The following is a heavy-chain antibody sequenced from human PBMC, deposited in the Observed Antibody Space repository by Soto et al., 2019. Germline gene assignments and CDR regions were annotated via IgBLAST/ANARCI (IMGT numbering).Heavy chain of an antibody. CDR1: GFTFSSYA. CDR2: VSGSGGST. CDR3: AKHGPYSSGWYFDY. Sequence: GGSLRLSCAASGFTFSSYAMSWVRQAPGKGLEWVSAVSGSGGSTYYLDSVKGRSTISRDNSKNTLYLQMTSLRAEDTAVYYCAKHGPYSSGWYFDYWGQGTLVTVSS. D-gene: IGHD6-19*01. J-gene: IGHJ4*02. V-gene: IGHV3-23*01.